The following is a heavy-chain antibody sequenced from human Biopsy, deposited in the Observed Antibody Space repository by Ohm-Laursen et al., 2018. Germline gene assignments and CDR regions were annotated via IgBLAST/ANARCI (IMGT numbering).Heavy chain of an antibody. CDR1: GGSISGSS. CDR2: ISYSRDT. CDR3: ARHAPSYSGSYWRYFDL. D-gene: IGHD1-26*01. J-gene: IGHJ2*01. V-gene: IGHV4-59*08. Sequence: SDTLSLTCTVSGGSISGSSWSWIRQAPGKGLEWIGYISYSRDTNYNPSLKGRITISVDTSKNQFSLKLTSVTAADTAVYYCARHAPSYSGSYWRYFDLWGRGTLVTVSS.